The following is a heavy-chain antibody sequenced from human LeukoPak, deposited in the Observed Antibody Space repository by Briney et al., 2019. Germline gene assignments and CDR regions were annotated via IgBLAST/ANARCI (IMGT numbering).Heavy chain of an antibody. D-gene: IGHD3-3*01. V-gene: IGHV4-59*08. Sequence: SETLSLTCTVSGGSISSYYWSWIRQPPGKGLEWIGYIYYSGSTNYNPSLKSRVTISVDTSKNQFSLKLSSVTAADTAVYYCARGYYDFWSGYYGPGSRAFDIWGQGTMVTVSS. CDR3: ARGYYDFWSGYYGPGSRAFDI. CDR1: GGSISSYY. CDR2: IYYSGST. J-gene: IGHJ3*02.